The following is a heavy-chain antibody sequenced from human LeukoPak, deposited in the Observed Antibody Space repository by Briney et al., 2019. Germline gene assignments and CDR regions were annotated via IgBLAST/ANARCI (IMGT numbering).Heavy chain of an antibody. J-gene: IGHJ3*02. Sequence: SQTLSLTCTVSGGSISSGDYDWSWIRQPPGKGLEWIGYIYYSGSTYYNPSLKSRVTISVDTSKNQFSLKLSSVTAADTAVYYCAREVRGEAFDIWGQGTMVTVSS. CDR3: AREVRGEAFDI. V-gene: IGHV4-30-4*08. CDR1: GGSISSGDYD. D-gene: IGHD3-10*01. CDR2: IYYSGST.